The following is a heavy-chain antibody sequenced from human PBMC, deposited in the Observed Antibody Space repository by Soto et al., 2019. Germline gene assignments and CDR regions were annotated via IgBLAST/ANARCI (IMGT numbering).Heavy chain of an antibody. Sequence: QVQLQESGPGLVKPSQTLSLTCTVSGGSISSGGYYWSWIRQHPGKGLEWIGYIYYSGITYYNPSLKSRVTISVDTSKNQFSMKLSAVTAADTAVYYCARDMNGVLGMGRWGQGTLVTVSS. CDR1: GGSISSGGYY. V-gene: IGHV4-31*03. CDR2: IYYSGIT. CDR3: ARDMNGVLGMGR. J-gene: IGHJ4*02. D-gene: IGHD2-8*01.